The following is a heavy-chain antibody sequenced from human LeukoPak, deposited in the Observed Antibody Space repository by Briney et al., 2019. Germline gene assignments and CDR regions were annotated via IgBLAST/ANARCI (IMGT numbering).Heavy chain of an antibody. CDR1: GGTFSSYA. V-gene: IGHV1-69*04. CDR3: AREYSQQLVLIGEFDS. Sequence: GASVKVSCKASGGTFSSYAISWVRQAPGQGLEWMGRIIPILGIANYAQKFQGRVTITADKSTSTAYMELSSLRSEDTAVYYCAREYSQQLVLIGEFDSWGQGTLVTVSS. CDR2: IIPILGIA. J-gene: IGHJ5*01. D-gene: IGHD6-13*01.